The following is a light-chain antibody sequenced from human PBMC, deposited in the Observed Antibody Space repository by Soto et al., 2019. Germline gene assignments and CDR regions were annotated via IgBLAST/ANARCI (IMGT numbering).Light chain of an antibody. V-gene: IGKV1-9*01. CDR2: KAS. Sequence: DIQMTQSPSSLSASVGDRVTITCRASQSISSYLNWYQQKPGKAPKLLIYKASTLKSGVPSRFSGSGSGTEFALTISSLQPEDFATYYCQQLNNYPRTFGQGTKVDIK. J-gene: IGKJ1*01. CDR3: QQLNNYPRT. CDR1: QSISSY.